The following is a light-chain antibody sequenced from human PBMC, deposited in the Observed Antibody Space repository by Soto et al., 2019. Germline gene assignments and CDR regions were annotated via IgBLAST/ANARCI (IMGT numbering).Light chain of an antibody. J-gene: IGLJ1*01. CDR2: EVS. CDR1: GSDVGSYNR. V-gene: IGLV2-18*02. CDR3: SSYTSSGTYD. Sequence: QSVLTQPPSVSGSPGQSVTISCTGTGSDVGSYNRVSWYQQPPDTAPKLMLYEVSYRPSGVPDRFSGSKSGNTASLTISGLQAEDEADYYCSSYTSSGTYDFGTGTKVTVL.